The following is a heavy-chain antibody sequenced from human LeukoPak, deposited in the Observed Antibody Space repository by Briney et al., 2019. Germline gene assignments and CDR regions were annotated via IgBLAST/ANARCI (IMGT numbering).Heavy chain of an antibody. CDR3: AKGDSYDPFEH. D-gene: IGHD3-16*01. V-gene: IGHV3-33*03. J-gene: IGHJ4*02. CDR1: GFTFSSYG. Sequence: GGSLSLSCTASGFTFSSYGMYWVRQAPGKGLEWVAVIWYDGSNQQYADSVKGRFTISRAGNTVFLQMNSLRPEDTAVYYCAKGDSYDPFEHWGPGTLVTVSS. CDR2: IWYDGSNQ.